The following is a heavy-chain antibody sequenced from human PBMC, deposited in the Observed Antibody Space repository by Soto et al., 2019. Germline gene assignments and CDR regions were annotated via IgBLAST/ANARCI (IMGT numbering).Heavy chain of an antibody. CDR3: TRRDSGAFDV. J-gene: IGHJ3*01. V-gene: IGHV3-11*01. Sequence: GGSLRLSCATSGFTFRDYYFSWIRQAPGKGLEWISYISHSGKTIYYADSVKGRFTISRDDAKNTLYLQMNSLRAEDTAMYYCTRRDSGAFDVWGHGTMVTV. CDR1: GFTFRDYY. CDR2: ISHSGKTI.